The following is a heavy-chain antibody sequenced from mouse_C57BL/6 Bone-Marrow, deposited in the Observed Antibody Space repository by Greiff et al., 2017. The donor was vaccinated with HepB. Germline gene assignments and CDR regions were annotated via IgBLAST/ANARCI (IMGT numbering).Heavy chain of an antibody. CDR1: GYTFTDYY. V-gene: IGHV1-19*01. J-gene: IGHJ3*01. CDR3: ARWSERGFFAY. Sequence: EVKLMESGPVLVKPGASVKMSCKASGYTFTDYYMNWVKQSHGKSLEWIGVINPYNGGTSYNQKFKGKATLTVDKSSSTAYMELNSLTSEDSAVYNCARWSERGFFAYWGQGTLVTVSA. CDR2: INPYNGGT.